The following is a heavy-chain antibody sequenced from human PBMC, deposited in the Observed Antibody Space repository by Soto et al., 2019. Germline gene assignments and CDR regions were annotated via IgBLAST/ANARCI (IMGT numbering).Heavy chain of an antibody. J-gene: IGHJ4*02. V-gene: IGHV3-23*01. D-gene: IGHD3-22*01. CDR3: AKDSYDSSDNPYYKTFDF. CDR1: GFTFSSYA. CDR2: ISGSGGST. Sequence: GSLRLSCAASGFTFSSYAMSWVRQAPGKGLEWVSAISGSGGSTYYADSVKGRFTISRDNSKNTLYLQMNSLRAEDTAVYYCAKDSYDSSDNPYYKTFDFWGQGTLVTVSS.